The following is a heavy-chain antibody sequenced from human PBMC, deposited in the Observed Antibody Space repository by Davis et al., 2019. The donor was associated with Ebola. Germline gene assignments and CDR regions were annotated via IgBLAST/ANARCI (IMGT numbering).Heavy chain of an antibody. V-gene: IGHV4-59*01. D-gene: IGHD4-11*01. CDR1: GASISGYY. J-gene: IGHJ5*02. CDR2: IHYSGST. Sequence: SETLSLTCTVSGASISGYYWTWIRQPPGKGLEWIGYIHYSGSTSKNPSLKSRVTMSVDMSKNQFSLKLSSVTAADTAVYYCATQYSNGWFDPWGQGTLVTVSS. CDR3: ATQYSNGWFDP.